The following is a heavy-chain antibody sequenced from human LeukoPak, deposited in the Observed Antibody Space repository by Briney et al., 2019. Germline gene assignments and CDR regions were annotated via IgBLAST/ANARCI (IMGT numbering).Heavy chain of an antibody. D-gene: IGHD3-10*01. Sequence: GASVKVSCKASGGTFRSYAISWVRQAPGQGLEWMGGIILIFGTANYAQKFQGRVTITTDESTTTDYMQMSSLRSDETAVYYCARDLVGRRYYGSGSYGGYYYSYMDVWGKGTTVTVSS. J-gene: IGHJ6*03. CDR2: IILIFGTA. CDR1: GGTFRSYA. V-gene: IGHV1-69*05. CDR3: ARDLVGRRYYGSGSYGGYYYSYMDV.